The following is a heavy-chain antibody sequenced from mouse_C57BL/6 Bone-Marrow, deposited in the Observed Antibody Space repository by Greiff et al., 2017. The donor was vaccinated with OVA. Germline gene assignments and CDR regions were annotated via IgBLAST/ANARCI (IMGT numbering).Heavy chain of an antibody. V-gene: IGHV1-39*01. CDR1: GYSFTDYK. J-gene: IGHJ3*01. D-gene: IGHD2-3*01. CDR3: AQEFYDWFAY. CDR2: INPNYGTT. Sequence: VHVKQSGPELVKPGASVKLSCKASGYSFTDYKMNWVKQSPGKSLEWIGVINPNYGTTSYNQKFKGKATLTVDQSSSTAYMQLNSLTSEDSAVYYCAQEFYDWFAYWGQGTLVTVSA.